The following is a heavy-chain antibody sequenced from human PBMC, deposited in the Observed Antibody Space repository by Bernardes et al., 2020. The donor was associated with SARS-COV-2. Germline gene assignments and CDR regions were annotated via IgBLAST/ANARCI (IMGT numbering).Heavy chain of an antibody. Sequence: LSLTFAVYGGSFSGYYWSWIRQPPGKGLEWIGEISHGGSASYNPSLQSRVSISIDTSKTQFSLKLSSVTAADTAVYYCARGLVYVDEYYYYYGMDVWGQGTTVTVSS. CDR3: ARGLVYVDEYYYYYGMDV. CDR1: GGSFSGYY. D-gene: IGHD6-6*01. J-gene: IGHJ6*02. V-gene: IGHV4-34*01. CDR2: ISHGGSA.